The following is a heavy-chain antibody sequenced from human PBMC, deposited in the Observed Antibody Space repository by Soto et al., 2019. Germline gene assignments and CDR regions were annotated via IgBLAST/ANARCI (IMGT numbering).Heavy chain of an antibody. Sequence: EAQLLESGGGLVQPGGSLKLSCAASEITLKKYAMTWVLQAPGKGLEWVSSISGSGDNTFYADSVEGRVTISRDNSKNTLFLQMDNVRPDDTAVYFCAKSPYSDNYYWFALWGQGPPVTVSS. V-gene: IGHV3-23*01. J-gene: IGHJ5*02. CDR3: AKSPYSDNYYWFAL. CDR2: ISGSGDNT. D-gene: IGHD4-4*01. CDR1: EITLKKYA.